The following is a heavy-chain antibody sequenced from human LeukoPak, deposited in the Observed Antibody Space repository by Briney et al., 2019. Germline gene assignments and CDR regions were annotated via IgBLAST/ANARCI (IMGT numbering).Heavy chain of an antibody. CDR1: GYTFTSYG. CDR2: ISAYNGNT. CDR3: ARDRDYTSRYYYYMDV. Sequence: ASVKVSCKASGYTFTSYGISWVRQAPGQGLEWMGWISAYNGNTNYAQKLQGRVTMTTDTSTSTAYMELRSLRSDDTAVYYCARDRDYTSRYYYYMDVWGKGTTVTVSS. J-gene: IGHJ6*03. D-gene: IGHD4-11*01. V-gene: IGHV1-18*01.